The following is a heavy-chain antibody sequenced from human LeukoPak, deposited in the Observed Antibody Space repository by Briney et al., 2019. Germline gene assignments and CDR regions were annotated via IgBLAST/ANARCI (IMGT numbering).Heavy chain of an antibody. J-gene: IGHJ4*02. D-gene: IGHD6-13*01. CDR3: ARVGAAAGSSVY. CDR1: GGSISSYY. CDR2: IYYSGST. Sequence: SETLSLTCTVSGGSISSYYWSWIRQPPGKGLEWIGYIYYSGSTNYNPSLKSRVTISVDTSKNQFSLKLSSVTAADTAVYYCARVGAAAGSSVYWGQGTLVTVSS. V-gene: IGHV4-59*01.